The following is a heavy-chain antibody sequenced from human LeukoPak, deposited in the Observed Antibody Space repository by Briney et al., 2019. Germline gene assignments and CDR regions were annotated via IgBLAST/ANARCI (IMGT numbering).Heavy chain of an antibody. CDR2: IKSKARGGTT. V-gene: IGHV3-15*01. Sequence: GGSLRLSCAASGFTFTDAWMGWARQAPGRGLEWVGRIKSKARGGTTDHAAPVKGRFTIARDDSKDTVDLQMNSLKTEDTAVYYCTTDHFNWGRGTLVTVSS. J-gene: IGHJ4*02. CDR1: GFTFTDAW. CDR3: TTDHFN.